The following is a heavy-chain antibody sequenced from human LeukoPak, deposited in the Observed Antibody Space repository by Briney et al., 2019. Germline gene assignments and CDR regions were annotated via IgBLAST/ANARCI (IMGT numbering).Heavy chain of an antibody. CDR3: ARLPNYYFDY. D-gene: IGHD5-24*01. Sequence: PGRSLRLSCAASGFTFSSYGMHWVRQAPGKGLEWVSYISGNGNIIYYADSVKGRSTISRDNAKNTLFLQMNSLRAEDTALYYCARLPNYYFDYWDQGTLVTVSS. CDR1: GFTFSSYG. CDR2: ISGNGNII. V-gene: IGHV3-48*04. J-gene: IGHJ4*02.